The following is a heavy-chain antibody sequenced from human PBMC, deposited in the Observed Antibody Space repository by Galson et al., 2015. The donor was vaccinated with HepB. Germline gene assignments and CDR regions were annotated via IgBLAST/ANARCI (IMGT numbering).Heavy chain of an antibody. Sequence: SLRLSCAASGLTFSSYAMSWVRQAPGKGLEWVSVISGSGGSTYYADSVKGRFTISRDNSKNTLYLQMNSLRAEDTAVYYRANRGLWNGGGLRTWGQGTLVTVSS. J-gene: IGHJ4*02. CDR1: GLTFSSYA. CDR2: ISGSGGST. CDR3: ANRGLWNGGGLRT. V-gene: IGHV3-23*01. D-gene: IGHD3-10*01.